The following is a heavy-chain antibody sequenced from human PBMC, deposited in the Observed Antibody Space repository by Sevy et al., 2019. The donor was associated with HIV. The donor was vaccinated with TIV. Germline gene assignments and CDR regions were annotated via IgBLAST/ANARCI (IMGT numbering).Heavy chain of an antibody. Sequence: GGSLRLSCAASGFTFSRYWMSWVRQAPGKGLEWVANIKEDGSEKYYVDSVKGRFTISRDNAKNSLYLQMNSLRAEDTAVYYCAIDQVILPAGKKYYYMDVWGKGTTVTVSS. CDR1: GFTFSRYW. J-gene: IGHJ6*03. CDR2: IKEDGSEK. V-gene: IGHV3-7*01. CDR3: AIDQVILPAGKKYYYMDV. D-gene: IGHD2-2*01.